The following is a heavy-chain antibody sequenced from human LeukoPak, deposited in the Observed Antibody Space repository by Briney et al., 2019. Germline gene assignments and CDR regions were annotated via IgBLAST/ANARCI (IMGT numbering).Heavy chain of an antibody. J-gene: IGHJ4*02. Sequence: ASVKVSCKASGYTFTSYAVHWVRQAPGQRLEWMGWINAGNGNTRYPQKFQGRVTITRDTSASTAYMELSSLRSEDTAVYYCARTYCSSTSCYTFDYWGQGTLVTVSS. CDR1: GYTFTSYA. CDR2: INAGNGNT. CDR3: ARTYCSSTSCYTFDY. D-gene: IGHD2-2*02. V-gene: IGHV1-3*01.